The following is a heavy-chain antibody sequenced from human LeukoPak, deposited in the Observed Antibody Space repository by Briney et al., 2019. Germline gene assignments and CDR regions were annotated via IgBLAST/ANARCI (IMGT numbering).Heavy chain of an antibody. CDR1: GFTISSDA. Sequence: PGGSLRLSCAASGFTISSDALTWVRLAPGKGLECVSGISGSNTYYAESVKGRFTISRDDSNNMLYLQMNSLRAEDTAVYYCARERYSSSWYGWFDPWGQGTLVTVSS. D-gene: IGHD6-13*01. CDR2: ISGSNT. J-gene: IGHJ5*02. V-gene: IGHV3-23*01. CDR3: ARERYSSSWYGWFDP.